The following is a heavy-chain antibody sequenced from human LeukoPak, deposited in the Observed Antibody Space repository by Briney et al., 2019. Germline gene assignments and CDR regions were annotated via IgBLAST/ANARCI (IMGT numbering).Heavy chain of an antibody. CDR2: IYYSGST. CDR3: ARRTSLIQLWLEVGEWFDP. Sequence: ASETLSLTCTVSGGPISSSSYYWGWIRQPPGKGLEWIGSIYYSGSTYYNPSLKSRVTISVDTSKNQFSLKLSSVTAADTAVYYCARRTSLIQLWLEVGEWFDPWGQGTLVTVSS. V-gene: IGHV4-39*07. CDR1: GGPISSSSYY. J-gene: IGHJ5*02. D-gene: IGHD5-18*01.